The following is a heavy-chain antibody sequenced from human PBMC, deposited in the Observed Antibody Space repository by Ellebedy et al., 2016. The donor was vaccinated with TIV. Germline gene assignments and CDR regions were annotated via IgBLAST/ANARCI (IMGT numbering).Heavy chain of an antibody. J-gene: IGHJ3*02. CDR1: GFIFSSYS. CDR2: INQDGTEQ. CDR3: ARDLNWGAVGAFDI. Sequence: PGGSLRLSCAASGFIFSSYSMSWVRRAPGKGLEWVATINQDGTEQHYVDSVKGRFTVSRDSAKNSLYLQMTSLRVDDTAVYYCARDLNWGAVGAFDIWGQGTMVTVSS. D-gene: IGHD7-27*01. V-gene: IGHV3-7*03.